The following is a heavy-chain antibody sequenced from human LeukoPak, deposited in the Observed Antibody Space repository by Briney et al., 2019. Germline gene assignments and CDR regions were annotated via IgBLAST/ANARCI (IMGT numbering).Heavy chain of an antibody. D-gene: IGHD4-17*01. CDR1: GGSISSSSYY. CDR3: ARLYGGYGMDV. J-gene: IGHJ6*02. Sequence: PSETLSLTCTVSGGSISSSSYYWGWIRQPPGKGLEWIGSIYYSGSTYYNPSLKSRVTISVDTSKNQFSLKLSSVTAADTAVYYCARLYGGYGMDVWGQGTTVTVSS. V-gene: IGHV4-39*01. CDR2: IYYSGST.